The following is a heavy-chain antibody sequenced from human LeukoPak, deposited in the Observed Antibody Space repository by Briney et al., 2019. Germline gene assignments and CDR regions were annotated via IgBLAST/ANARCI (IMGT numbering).Heavy chain of an antibody. D-gene: IGHD2-21*02. CDR3: AVNLAYCGGDCYPFDAFDI. CDR1: GYTFTVYY. CDR2: INPNSGGT. Sequence: ASVKVSSKSSGYTFTVYYMHWVRQAPGQGLEWMGWINPNSGGTNYAQKFQGRVTMTRDTSISTAYMELSRLRSDDTAVYYCAVNLAYCGGDCYPFDAFDIWGQGTMVTVSS. J-gene: IGHJ3*02. V-gene: IGHV1-2*02.